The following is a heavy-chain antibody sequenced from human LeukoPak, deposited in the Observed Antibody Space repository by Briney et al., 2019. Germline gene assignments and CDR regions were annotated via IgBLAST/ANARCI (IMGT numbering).Heavy chain of an antibody. CDR1: GFTFSSYW. CDR2: INNDASRT. J-gene: IGHJ4*02. V-gene: IGHV3-74*01. D-gene: IGHD3-10*01. Sequence: GGSLRLSCAASGFTFSSYWMHWVRQAPGKGLVRVSHINNDASRTDYADSVKGRFTISRDNAKNTLYLQMNSLRAEDTAVYYCTYYESARGHWGQGTLVTVSS. CDR3: TYYESARGH.